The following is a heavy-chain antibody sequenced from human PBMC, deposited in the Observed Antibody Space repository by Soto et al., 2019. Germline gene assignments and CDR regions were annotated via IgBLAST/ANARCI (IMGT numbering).Heavy chain of an antibody. V-gene: IGHV3-23*01. CDR2: ISDSGGRT. Sequence: GRYLGISCASSGFTFGTYAMCWVRQAPGKGLEWVSAISDSGGRTYYADSVQGRFTISRDNSKNTLFLQMRSLRAEDTAIYYCATLTFFLALHARAVVDARGQGITVTV. D-gene: IGHD3-3*02. CDR3: ATLTFFLALHARAVVDA. CDR1: GFTFGTYA. J-gene: IGHJ6*01.